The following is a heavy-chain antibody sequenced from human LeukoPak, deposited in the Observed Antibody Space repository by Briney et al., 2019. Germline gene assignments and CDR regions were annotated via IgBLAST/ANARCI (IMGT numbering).Heavy chain of an antibody. V-gene: IGHV3-21*01. CDR3: SSTPPPYAFDI. CDR2: ISSSSSYI. J-gene: IGHJ3*02. Sequence: PGGSLRLSCAASGFTVSSNFMSWVRQAPGKGLEWVSSISSSSSYIYYADSVKGRFTISRDNAKNSLYLQMNSLRAEDTAVYYCSSTPPPYAFDIWGQGTMVTVSS. CDR1: GFTVSSNF. D-gene: IGHD6-19*01.